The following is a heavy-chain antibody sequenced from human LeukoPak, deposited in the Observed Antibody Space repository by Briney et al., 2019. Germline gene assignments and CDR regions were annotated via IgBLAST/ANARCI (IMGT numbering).Heavy chain of an antibody. CDR1: GFTFSSYG. J-gene: IGHJ4*02. CDR3: AKDLGYCSGGSCYSGLFDY. D-gene: IGHD2-15*01. CDR2: ISYDGGNK. Sequence: GGSLRLSCAASGFTFSSYGMHWVRQAPGRGLEWVAVISYDGGNKYYADSVKGRFTISRDNSKNTLYLQMNSLRAEDTAVCYCAKDLGYCSGGSCYSGLFDYWGQGTLVTVSS. V-gene: IGHV3-30*18.